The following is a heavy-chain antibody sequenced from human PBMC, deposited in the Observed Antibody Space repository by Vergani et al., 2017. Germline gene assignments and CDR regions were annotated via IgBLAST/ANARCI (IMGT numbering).Heavy chain of an antibody. V-gene: IGHV4-39*01. Sequence: QLQLQESGPGLVKPSETLSLTCTVSGGSFSSSSYYWGWIRLPPGKGLEWIGSIYYSGRTYYNPSRKGRVTISVDTSNNQFSLKLSSVTAADTAVYYCERRITGYDALDIWGQGTMVTVSS. D-gene: IGHD1-20*01. J-gene: IGHJ3*02. CDR3: ERRITGYDALDI. CDR2: IYYSGRT. CDR1: GGSFSSSSYY.